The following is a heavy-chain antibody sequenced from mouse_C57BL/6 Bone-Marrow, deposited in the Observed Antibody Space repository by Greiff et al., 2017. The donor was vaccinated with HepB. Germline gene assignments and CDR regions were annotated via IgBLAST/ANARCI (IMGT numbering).Heavy chain of an antibody. V-gene: IGHV1-5*01. Sequence: EVQLQQSGTVLARPGASVKMSCKTSGYTFTSYWMHWVKQRPGQGLEWIGAIYPGNSDTSYNQKFKGKAKLTAVTSASTAYMELSSLTNEDSAVYYCTRGDYYGSSWGYYFDYWGQGTTLTVSS. CDR1: GYTFTSYW. CDR3: TRGDYYGSSWGYYFDY. CDR2: IYPGNSDT. J-gene: IGHJ2*01. D-gene: IGHD1-1*01.